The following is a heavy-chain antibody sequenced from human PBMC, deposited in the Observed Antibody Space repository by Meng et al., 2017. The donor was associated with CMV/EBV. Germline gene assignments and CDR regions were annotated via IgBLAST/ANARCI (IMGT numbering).Heavy chain of an antibody. Sequence: GESPKISCAASGFTFSSYSMNWVRQAPGKGLEWVSSISSSSSYIYYADSVKGRFTISRDNAKNSLYLQMNSLRAEDTAVYYCARVPYSSSWYEPSPVYWGQGTLVTVSS. V-gene: IGHV3-21*01. CDR3: ARVPYSSSWYEPSPVY. CDR1: GFTFSSYS. CDR2: ISSSSSYI. J-gene: IGHJ4*02. D-gene: IGHD6-13*01.